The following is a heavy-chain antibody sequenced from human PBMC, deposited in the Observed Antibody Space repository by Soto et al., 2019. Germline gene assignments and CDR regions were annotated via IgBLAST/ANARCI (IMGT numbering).Heavy chain of an antibody. Sequence: PGGSLRLSCAASGFTFSSYAMSWVRQAPGKGLEWVSAISGSGGSTYYADSVKGRFTISRDNSKNTLYLQMNSLRAEDTAVYYCAKDIVVVPAARDGIYYYYGMDVWGQGTTVTVSS. J-gene: IGHJ6*02. V-gene: IGHV3-23*01. CDR1: GFTFSSYA. D-gene: IGHD2-2*01. CDR3: AKDIVVVPAARDGIYYYYGMDV. CDR2: ISGSGGST.